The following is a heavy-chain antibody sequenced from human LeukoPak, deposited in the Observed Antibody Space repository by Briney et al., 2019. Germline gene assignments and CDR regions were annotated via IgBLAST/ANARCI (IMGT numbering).Heavy chain of an antibody. CDR3: ARAFDI. CDR1: GGSIGSYY. V-gene: IGHV4-59*01. J-gene: IGHJ3*02. CDR2: IYYSGST. Sequence: PSETLSLTCTVSGGSIGSYYWSWIRQPPGKGLEWIGYIYYSGSTNYNPSLKSRVTISVDTSKNQFSLKLSSVTAADTAVYYCARAFDIWGQGTMVTVSS.